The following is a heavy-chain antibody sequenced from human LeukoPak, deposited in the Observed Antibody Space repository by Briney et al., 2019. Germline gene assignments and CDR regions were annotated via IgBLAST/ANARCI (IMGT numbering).Heavy chain of an antibody. CDR3: AKERCSSSSCYRYYYYGMDV. J-gene: IGHJ6*02. V-gene: IGHV3-23*01. CDR1: GFTFSSYA. D-gene: IGHD2-2*01. Sequence: GGSLRLSCAASGFTFSSYAMSWVLQAPGKGLEWVSAISGSGGSTYYADSVKGRFTISRDNPKNTLYLQMNSLRAEDTAIYYCAKERCSSSSCYRYYYYGMDVWGQGTTVTVSS. CDR2: ISGSGGST.